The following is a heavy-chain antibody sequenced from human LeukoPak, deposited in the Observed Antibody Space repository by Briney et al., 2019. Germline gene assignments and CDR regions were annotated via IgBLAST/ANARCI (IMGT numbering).Heavy chain of an antibody. CDR1: GNTFINYA. D-gene: IGHD6-13*01. J-gene: IGHJ4*02. CDR2: LIPLFRTP. Sequence: ASVKVSCKASGNTFINYAINWVRQAPGQGLEWMGGLIPLFRTPKYAQKFQGRVTITADESTSTAYMELSSLRSDDTAVYYCARPHDSNWYFDYWGQGTLVTVSS. CDR3: ARPHDSNWYFDY. V-gene: IGHV1-69*13.